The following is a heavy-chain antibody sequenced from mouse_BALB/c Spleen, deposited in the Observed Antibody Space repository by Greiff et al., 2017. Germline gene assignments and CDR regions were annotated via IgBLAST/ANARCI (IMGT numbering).Heavy chain of an antibody. V-gene: IGHV3-2*02. J-gene: IGHJ4*01. CDR3: ARGDYGSSYYYAMDY. D-gene: IGHD1-1*01. CDR2: ISYSGST. CDR1: GYSITSDYA. Sequence: VQLQQSGPGLVKPSQSLSLTCTVTGYSITSDYAWNWIRQFPGNKLEWMGYISYSGSTSYNPSLKSRISITRDTSKNQFFLQLNSVTTEDTATYYCARGDYGSSYYYAMDYWGQGTSVTVSS.